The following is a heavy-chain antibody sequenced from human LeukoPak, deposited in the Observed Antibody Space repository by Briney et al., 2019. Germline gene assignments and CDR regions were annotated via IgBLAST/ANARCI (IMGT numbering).Heavy chain of an antibody. Sequence: GGSLRLSCAASGFTFSSYSMNWVRQAPGKELEWVSYISSSSSTIYYADSVKGRFTISRDNSKNTLYLQMNSLRAEDTAVYYCAKVTVSYYYMDVWGKGTTVTISS. CDR3: AKVTVSYYYMDV. CDR2: ISSSSSTI. D-gene: IGHD4-17*01. CDR1: GFTFSSYS. V-gene: IGHV3-48*01. J-gene: IGHJ6*03.